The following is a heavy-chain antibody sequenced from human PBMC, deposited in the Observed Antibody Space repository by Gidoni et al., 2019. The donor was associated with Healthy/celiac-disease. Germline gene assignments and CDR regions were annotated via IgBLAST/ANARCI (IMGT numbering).Heavy chain of an antibody. Sequence: QVQLQESGPGLVKPSETLSLTCTVSGASVSSGSYYWSWIRQPPGKGLEWIGYIYYSGSTNYNPSLKSRVTISVDTSKNQFSLKLSSVTAADTAVYYCARDSIGNGFDYWGQGTLVTVSS. CDR3: ARDSIGNGFDY. V-gene: IGHV4-61*01. CDR2: IYYSGST. J-gene: IGHJ4*02. CDR1: GASVSSGSYY. D-gene: IGHD1-1*01.